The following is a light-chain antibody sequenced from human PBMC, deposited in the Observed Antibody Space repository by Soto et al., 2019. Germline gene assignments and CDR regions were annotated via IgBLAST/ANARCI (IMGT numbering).Light chain of an antibody. V-gene: IGKV1-39*01. CDR1: QGIRNA. CDR2: DAS. J-gene: IGKJ2*01. CDR3: QQTYSDQFT. Sequence: EIQMTQSPSSLSASVGDRVTITCRARQGIRNALNWFQQKPGKAPKLLISDASILQSGVLSRFSGRGSGTDFSLSINRLQPEDFATYYCQQTYSDQFTFGQGTRLEVK.